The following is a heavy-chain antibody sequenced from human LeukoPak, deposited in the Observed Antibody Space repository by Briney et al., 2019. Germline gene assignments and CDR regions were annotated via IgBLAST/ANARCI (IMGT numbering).Heavy chain of an antibody. CDR2: IATYNGKT. V-gene: IGHV1-18*01. CDR1: GYTFSSYG. CDR3: ARDMVGLAADGNWSDP. Sequence: GASVKVSCKASGYTFSSYGISWVRQAPGQGLEWMGWIATYNGKTKYAEKVQGRVTMTPDTSTTTAYMELRTLRSDDTAVYYCARDMVGLAADGNWSDPWGQGTLVTVSS. J-gene: IGHJ5*02. D-gene: IGHD6-13*01.